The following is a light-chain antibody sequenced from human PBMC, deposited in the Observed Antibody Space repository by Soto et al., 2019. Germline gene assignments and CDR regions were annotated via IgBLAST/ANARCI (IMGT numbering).Light chain of an antibody. CDR1: QSVSSY. J-gene: IGKJ3*01. CDR2: DAS. CDR3: QQRSNWPPFT. V-gene: IGKV3-11*01. Sequence: EIVLTQSPATLSLSPGERATLSCRASQSVSSYLAWYQQKPGQAPRLLIYDASNRATGIPARFSGSGSGTDFTLTISSLEPEDLAVYYCQQRSNWPPFTFGPGTKVDIK.